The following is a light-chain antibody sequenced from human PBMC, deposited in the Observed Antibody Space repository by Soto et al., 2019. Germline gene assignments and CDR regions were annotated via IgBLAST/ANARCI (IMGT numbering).Light chain of an antibody. Sequence: EIVLTQSPGTLSSSPGERATLSCRASQSVSSSYLAWYQQKLDQPTRLLIYGSSSRAPGVPDRFSGSGSGTDFTLTISRLEPEDFAVYYCQQYGSSPPLTFGGGTKVEIK. CDR1: QSVSSSY. CDR2: GSS. J-gene: IGKJ4*01. V-gene: IGKV3-20*01. CDR3: QQYGSSPPLT.